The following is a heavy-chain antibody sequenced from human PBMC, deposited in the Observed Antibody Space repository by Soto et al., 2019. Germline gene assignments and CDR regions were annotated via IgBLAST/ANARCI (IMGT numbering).Heavy chain of an antibody. Sequence: QVQLVDSGGDVVQPGRSLRLSCAASGFTFNSYGMHWVRQAPGKGLEWVAIISNDGTKEKYADSGKGRFTTYRDNSKNTLYLQMNSLTPEDTAVYFGGKGCLGGGYCFVLDHWGLGTLVPVSS. J-gene: IGHJ4*02. CDR3: GKGCLGGGYCFVLDH. CDR2: ISNDGTKE. CDR1: GFTFNSYG. V-gene: IGHV3-30*18. D-gene: IGHD2-21*02.